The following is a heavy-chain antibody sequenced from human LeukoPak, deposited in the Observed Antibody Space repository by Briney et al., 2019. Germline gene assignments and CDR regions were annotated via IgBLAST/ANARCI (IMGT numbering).Heavy chain of an antibody. CDR2: ISGSGSST. CDR1: GFTFSSYA. J-gene: IGHJ4*02. CDR3: AKATCGSCYFIDY. D-gene: IGHD2-15*01. V-gene: IGHV3-23*01. Sequence: GGSLRLSCAASGFTFSSYAMSWVRQAPAKGLEWVSTISGSGSSTYYADSVKGRFTISRDNSKNTLFLQMNSLRAEDTAVYYCAKATCGSCYFIDYWGQGALVTVSS.